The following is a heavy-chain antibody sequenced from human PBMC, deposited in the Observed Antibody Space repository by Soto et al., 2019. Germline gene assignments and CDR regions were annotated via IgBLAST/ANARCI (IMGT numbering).Heavy chain of an antibody. Sequence: EVQLVESGGGLVQPGGSLRLSCAASGFTFSSYWMNWVRHAPGKGLVWVSRINNDGSSTYYADSVKGRFTISRDNAKKTLKLQMDSLRVEDTAVYYCESVYNPMVYWGQGTLVTVSS. CDR2: INNDGSST. CDR1: GFTFSSYW. J-gene: IGHJ4*02. D-gene: IGHD1-20*01. V-gene: IGHV3-74*01. CDR3: ESVYNPMVY.